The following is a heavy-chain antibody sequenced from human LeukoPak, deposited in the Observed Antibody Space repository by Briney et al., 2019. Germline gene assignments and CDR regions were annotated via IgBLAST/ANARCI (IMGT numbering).Heavy chain of an antibody. CDR1: GFTFSSYA. J-gene: IGHJ4*02. CDR2: ISGSGGST. CDR3: AKAAYCSSTSCYRFDY. V-gene: IGHV3-23*01. Sequence: GGSLRLSCAASGFTFSSYAMSWVRQAPGKGLEWVSAISGSGGSTYYADSVQGRVTISRDNSNNTQCLQMNSLRATDTALAYFAKAAYCSSTSCYRFDYGGEGTLVTVSS. D-gene: IGHD2-2*01.